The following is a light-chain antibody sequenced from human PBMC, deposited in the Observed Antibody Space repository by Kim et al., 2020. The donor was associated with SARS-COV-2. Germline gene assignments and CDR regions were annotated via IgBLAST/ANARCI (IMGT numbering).Light chain of an antibody. CDR2: AAS. V-gene: IGKV1-27*01. CDR3: QKYNGAPWT. J-gene: IGKJ1*01. CDR1: QDIGNY. Sequence: ASVGDRVTITCRASQDIGNYLAWYQQKPGKVPKLLIYAASTLQSGVPSRFTGSASGTQFTLTISSLQPEDVATYYCQKYNGAPWTFGQGTKVEIK.